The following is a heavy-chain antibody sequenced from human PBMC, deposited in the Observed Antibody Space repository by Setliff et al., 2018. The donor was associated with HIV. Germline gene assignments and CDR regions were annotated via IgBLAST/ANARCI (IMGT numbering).Heavy chain of an antibody. CDR2: VYHSGTT. CDR1: GDSISRYY. V-gene: IGHV4-59*03. J-gene: IGHJ4*02. CDR3: ARVALLNDHILTAPEYVDI. Sequence: SETLSLTCSVSGDSISRYYWSWIRQSPARGLEWIGYVYHSGTTNFNPSLKSRVTMSLDTSRSQLSLNLRFVTAADTGVYYCARVALLNDHILTAPEYVDIWGQGTQVTVSS. D-gene: IGHD2-15*01.